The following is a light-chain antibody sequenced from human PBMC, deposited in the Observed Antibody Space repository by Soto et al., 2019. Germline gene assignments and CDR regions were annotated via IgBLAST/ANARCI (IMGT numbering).Light chain of an antibody. CDR2: DVS. J-gene: IGLJ2*01. Sequence: QSVLTQPASVSGSPGQSITISCTGTSSDIGGYNYVSWYQRHPGKAPKLMIHDVSNRPSGVSNRFSGSKSGNTASLTISGLQAEDEADYYCTSYTSGRTPVVFGGGTKVTVL. CDR3: TSYTSGRTPVV. V-gene: IGLV2-14*03. CDR1: SSDIGGYNY.